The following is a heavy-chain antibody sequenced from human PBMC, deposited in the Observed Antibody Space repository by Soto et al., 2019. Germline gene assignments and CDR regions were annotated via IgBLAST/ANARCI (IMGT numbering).Heavy chain of an antibody. CDR3: ARGPIAAAGRGWFDP. CDR1: GGTFSSYA. Sequence: RASVKVSCKASGGTFSSYAISWVRQAPGQGLEWMGGIIPIFGTANYAQKFQGRVTITADESTSTAYMELSSLRSEDTAVYYCARGPIAAAGRGWFDPWGQGTLVTVSS. D-gene: IGHD6-13*01. CDR2: IIPIFGTA. V-gene: IGHV1-69*13. J-gene: IGHJ5*02.